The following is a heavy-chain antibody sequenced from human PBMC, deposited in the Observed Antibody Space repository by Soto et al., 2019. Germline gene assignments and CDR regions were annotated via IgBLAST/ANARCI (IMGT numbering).Heavy chain of an antibody. V-gene: IGHV3-66*01. J-gene: IGHJ6*03. CDR3: ARDRNGYYYYYIDV. CDR2: IYSGGST. CDR1: GFTVSSNY. Sequence: EVQLVESGGGLVQPGGSLRLSCAASGFTVSSNYMSWVRQAPGKGPEWVSVIYSGGSTHYADSVKGRFTISRDNSKNMLYLQMNSLRAEDTAVYYCARDRNGYYYYYIDVWGKGTTVTVSS.